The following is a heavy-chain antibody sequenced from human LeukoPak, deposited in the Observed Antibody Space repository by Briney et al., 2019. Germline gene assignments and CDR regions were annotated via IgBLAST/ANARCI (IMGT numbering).Heavy chain of an antibody. D-gene: IGHD3-10*01. CDR2: IHRSGST. V-gene: IGHV4-4*02. CDR3: ARHRRNYYGTGGSPFDF. J-gene: IGHJ4*02. Sequence: SETLSLTCSVSGDSISSRNWWSWVRQPPGKGLEWIGEIHRSGSTNYNPSLQSRVTISIDRSKNQIALELSSVTAADTAVYFCARHRRNYYGTGGSPFDFWGQGILVTVSS. CDR1: GDSISSRNW.